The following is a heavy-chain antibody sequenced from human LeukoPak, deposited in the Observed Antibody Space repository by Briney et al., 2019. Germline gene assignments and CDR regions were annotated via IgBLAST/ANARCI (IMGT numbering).Heavy chain of an antibody. Sequence: GGSLGLSCAASRFTFSSYEMNWVRQAPGKGLEWVSYISGSGIKHYADSVKGRFTISRDNAKNSLYLQMNSLRVEDTAVYYCAREDTGVAFDIWGQGTTVTV. CDR2: ISGSGIK. V-gene: IGHV3-48*03. CDR3: AREDTGVAFDI. CDR1: RFTFSSYE. J-gene: IGHJ3*02. D-gene: IGHD2-8*01.